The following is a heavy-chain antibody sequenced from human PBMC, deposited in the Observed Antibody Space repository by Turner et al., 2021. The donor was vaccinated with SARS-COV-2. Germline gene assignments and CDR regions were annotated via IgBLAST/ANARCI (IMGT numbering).Heavy chain of an antibody. D-gene: IGHD3-10*01. CDR3: ARQAAGQGLDY. V-gene: IGHV4-39*01. CDR2: IYYSGTT. CDR1: SGSISSSSYF. Sequence: QVHLQESGPGLVKPSETLSLTCTVSSGSISSSSYFWGWIRQPPTKELEWIGSIYYSGTTYSNPSLKSRVSLSIDPSKNQFSLNLTSVTAADTGLFYCARQAAGQGLDYWGRGILVTVSS. J-gene: IGHJ4*02.